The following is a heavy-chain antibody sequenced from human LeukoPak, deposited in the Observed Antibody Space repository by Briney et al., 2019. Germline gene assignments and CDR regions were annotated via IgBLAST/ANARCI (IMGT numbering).Heavy chain of an antibody. V-gene: IGHV4-59*01. D-gene: IGHD5-18*01. Sequence: SETLSLTCTVSGGSISSYYWSWIRQPPGKGLEWIGYIYYSGSTNDNPSLKSRVTISVDTSKNQFSLKLSSVTAADTAVYYCARRGYSYGYLDYWGQGTLVTVSS. J-gene: IGHJ4*02. CDR3: ARRGYSYGYLDY. CDR1: GGSISSYY. CDR2: IYYSGST.